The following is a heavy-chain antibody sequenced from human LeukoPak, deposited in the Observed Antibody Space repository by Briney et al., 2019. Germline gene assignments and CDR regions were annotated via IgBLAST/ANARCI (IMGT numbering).Heavy chain of an antibody. CDR3: TRVGELLWFGELLPNWFDP. V-gene: IGHV3-49*04. CDR1: GFTFGDYA. Sequence: GGSLRLSCTASGFTFGDYAMSGVRQAPGKGLEWGGFIRSKAFGGTTEYAASVKGRFTISRDDSKSIAYLQMSSLKTEGTAVYYCTRVGELLWFGELLPNWFDPWGQGNLVTVSS. J-gene: IGHJ5*02. D-gene: IGHD3-10*01. CDR2: IRSKAFGGTT.